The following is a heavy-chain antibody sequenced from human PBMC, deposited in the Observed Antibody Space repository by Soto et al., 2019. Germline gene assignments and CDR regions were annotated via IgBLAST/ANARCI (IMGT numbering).Heavy chain of an antibody. D-gene: IGHD1-1*01. CDR1: GGSISSDY. J-gene: IGHJ3*01. CDR3: ARWNDAFDF. Sequence: PSETLSLTCTVSGGSISSDYWSWIRQPPGKGLEWIGDIYYSGSTNYNPSLKSRVTISVDTSKNQFSLKLSSVTAADTAVYYCARWNDAFDFWGQGTMVTVSS. CDR2: IYYSGST. V-gene: IGHV4-59*01.